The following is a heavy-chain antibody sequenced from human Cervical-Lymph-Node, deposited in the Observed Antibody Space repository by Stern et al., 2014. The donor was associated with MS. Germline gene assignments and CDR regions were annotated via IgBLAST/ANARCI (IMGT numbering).Heavy chain of an antibody. CDR2: INSDGSRT. D-gene: IGHD1-26*01. J-gene: IGHJ4*02. CDR1: GFTFSNYW. Sequence: MQLVQSGGGLVQPGGSLRLSCAASGFTFSNYWMHWVRQAPGKGLAWVSQINSDGSRTSDADSVKGRFTISGDNAKNTLYLQMNSLRAEDTAVYYCARSWELAFDYWGQGTLVTVSS. CDR3: ARSWELAFDY. V-gene: IGHV3-74*02.